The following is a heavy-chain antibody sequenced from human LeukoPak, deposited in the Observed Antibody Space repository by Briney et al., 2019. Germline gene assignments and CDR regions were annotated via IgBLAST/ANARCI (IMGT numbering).Heavy chain of an antibody. CDR2: ISYDGSNK. CDR1: GFTFSSYA. D-gene: IGHD6-13*01. V-gene: IGHV3-30-3*01. J-gene: IGHJ4*02. Sequence: GGSLRLSCAASGFTFSSYAMHWVRQAPGKGLEWVAVISYDGSNKYYADSVKGRFTISRDNSKNTLYPQMNSLRAEDTAVYYCAKDKGSSSWNGGYFDYWGQGTLVTVSS. CDR3: AKDKGSSSWNGGYFDY.